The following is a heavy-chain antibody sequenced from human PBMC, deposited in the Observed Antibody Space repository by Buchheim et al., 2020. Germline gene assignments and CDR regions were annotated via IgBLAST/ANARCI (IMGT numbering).Heavy chain of an antibody. J-gene: IGHJ6*02. CDR3: ARAESYYCGMDV. V-gene: IGHV3-30-3*01. CDR1: GFTFSAYA. Sequence: QVQLVESGGGVVQPGRSMRLSCAASGFTFSAYAMHWVRQAPGQGLEWVAVISYDGSNKYYADSVKGRFTISRDNSKNTLYLQMNSRRAEDTAVYYCARAESYYCGMDVWGQGTT. D-gene: IGHD3-10*01. CDR2: ISYDGSNK.